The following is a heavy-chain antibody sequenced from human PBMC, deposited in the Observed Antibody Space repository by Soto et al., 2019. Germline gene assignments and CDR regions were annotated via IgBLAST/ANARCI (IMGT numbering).Heavy chain of an antibody. V-gene: IGHV3-30*18. CDR3: AKDRVVPAATRYYYYYGMDV. J-gene: IGHJ6*02. CDR1: GFTFSSYG. CDR2: ISYDGSNK. Sequence: GSLRLSCAASGFTFSSYGMHWVRQAPGKGLEWVAVISYDGSNKYYADSVKGRFTISRDNSKNTLYLQMNSLRAEDTAVYYCAKDRVVPAATRYYYYYGMDVWGQGTTVTVSS. D-gene: IGHD2-2*01.